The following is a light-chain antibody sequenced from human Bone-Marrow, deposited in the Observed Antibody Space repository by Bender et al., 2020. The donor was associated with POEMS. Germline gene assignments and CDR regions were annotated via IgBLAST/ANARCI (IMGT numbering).Light chain of an antibody. V-gene: IGLV1-40*01. CDR2: ANN. CDR1: SSNIGAGFN. Sequence: QSVLTQPPSVSGAPGQRVTISCTGSSSNIGAGFNVHWYQQLPGAAPKLLIYANNDRPSGVPDRFSGSKSGTSASLAITGLQAEDEADYYCQSYDSGLSAYVFGSGTEVTVL. J-gene: IGLJ1*01. CDR3: QSYDSGLSAYV.